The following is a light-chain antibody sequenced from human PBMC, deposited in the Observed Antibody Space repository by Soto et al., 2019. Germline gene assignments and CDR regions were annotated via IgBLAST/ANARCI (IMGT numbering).Light chain of an antibody. CDR3: SLFTTNSTFV. Sequence: QSVLTQPPSVSGSPGQSVTISCTGTSSDVGRYNRVSWYQQPPGTAPKLLIYEVRNRPSGVPDRFSGSRSANTASLTISGLQAEDEADYYCSLFTTNSTFVFGAGTKVTLL. V-gene: IGLV2-18*01. CDR1: SSDVGRYNR. J-gene: IGLJ1*01. CDR2: EVR.